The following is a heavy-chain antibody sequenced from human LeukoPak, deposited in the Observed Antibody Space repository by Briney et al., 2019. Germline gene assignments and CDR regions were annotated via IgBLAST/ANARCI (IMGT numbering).Heavy chain of an antibody. Sequence: TLSLTCTVSGGSISSGGYYWSWIRQHPGKGLEWIGYIYYSGSTYYNPSLKSRVTISVDTSKNQFSLKLSSVTAADTAVYYCAKGGRAGISHYYYYGMDVWGQGTTVTVSS. V-gene: IGHV4-31*03. CDR3: AKGGRAGISHYYYYGMDV. CDR2: IYYSGST. J-gene: IGHJ6*02. D-gene: IGHD1-14*01. CDR1: GGSISSGGYY.